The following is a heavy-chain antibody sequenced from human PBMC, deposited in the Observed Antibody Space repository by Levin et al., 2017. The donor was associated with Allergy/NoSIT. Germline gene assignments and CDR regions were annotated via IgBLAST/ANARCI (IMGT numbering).Heavy chain of an antibody. CDR3: ARYRGSVGGVY. Sequence: LSQTLSLTCTVPGGSISSYYWSWIRQPPGKGLEWLGYIYYSGSTNYNPYLKSRVTISVDTSKNQFSLKLSSVTAADTAVYYCARYRGSVGGVYWGQGTLVTVSS. CDR2: IYYSGST. D-gene: IGHD1-26*01. V-gene: IGHV4-59*01. J-gene: IGHJ4*02. CDR1: GGSISSYY.